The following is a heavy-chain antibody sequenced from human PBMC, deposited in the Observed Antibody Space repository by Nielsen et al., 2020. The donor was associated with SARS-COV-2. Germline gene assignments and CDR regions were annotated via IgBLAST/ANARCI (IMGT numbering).Heavy chain of an antibody. V-gene: IGHV4-39*01. J-gene: IGHJ4*02. D-gene: IGHD3-9*01. CDR3: AIPWQGLRYFDWLPMPLGY. CDR2: IYYSGRT. Sequence: SETLSLTCSVANDYIRSSDYYWGWIRQPPGQGLEWIGSIYYSGRTYYNPSLKSRVTISEDPSKNQFSLRLSSVTATDTAVYYCAIPWQGLRYFDWLPMPLGYWGQGTLVTVSS. CDR1: NDYIRSSDYY.